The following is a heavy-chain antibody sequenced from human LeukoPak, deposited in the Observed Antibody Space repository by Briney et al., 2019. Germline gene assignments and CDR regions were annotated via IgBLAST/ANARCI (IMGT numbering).Heavy chain of an antibody. CDR1: GFTFSSYA. J-gene: IGHJ5*02. D-gene: IGHD1-26*01. CDR3: AKGGMAWELHPDWFDP. Sequence: GGSLRLSCAASGFTFSSYAMSWVRQAPGKGLEWVSAISGSGGSTYYADSVKGRFTISRDNSKNTLYLQMNSLRAEDTAVYYCAKGGMAWELHPDWFDPLGQGTLVTVSS. V-gene: IGHV3-23*01. CDR2: ISGSGGST.